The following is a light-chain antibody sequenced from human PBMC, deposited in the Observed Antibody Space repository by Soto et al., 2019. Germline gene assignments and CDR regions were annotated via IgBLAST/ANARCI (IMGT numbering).Light chain of an antibody. Sequence: EIVMTQSPATLSVSPGERATLFCRASQSVSSNLAWFQQKPGQAPRLLIYGTSTRATGIPARFSGSGSGTAFTLTISSLQSEDFAVYYCQQYNDWWTFGQGTKVEIK. CDR2: GTS. CDR3: QQYNDWWT. J-gene: IGKJ1*01. CDR1: QSVSSN. V-gene: IGKV3-15*01.